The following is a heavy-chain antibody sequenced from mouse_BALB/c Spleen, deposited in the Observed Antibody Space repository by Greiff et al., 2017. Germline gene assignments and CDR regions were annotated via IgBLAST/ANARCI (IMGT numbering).Heavy chain of an antibody. V-gene: IGHV1S29*02. CDR2: IYPYNGGT. CDR1: GYTFTDYN. D-gene: IGHD1-1*01. Sequence: VHVKQSGPELVKPGASVKISCKASGYTFTDYNMHWVKQSHGKSLEWIGYIYPYNGGTGYNQKFKSKATLTVDNSSSTAYMELRSLTSEDSAVYYCARSYYGTPYFDYWGQGTTLTVSS. J-gene: IGHJ2*01. CDR3: ARSYYGTPYFDY.